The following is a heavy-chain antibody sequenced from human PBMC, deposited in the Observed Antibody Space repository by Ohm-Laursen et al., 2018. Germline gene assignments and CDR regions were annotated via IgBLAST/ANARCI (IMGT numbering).Heavy chain of an antibody. CDR1: GVSMTSYY. J-gene: IGHJ2*01. V-gene: IGHV4-59*01. CDR3: AREPRDCSSTSCYDWYFDL. D-gene: IGHD2-2*01. Sequence: TLSLTCTVSGVSMTSYYWSWIRQSPGKGLEWIGYIYYSGSTKYNPSLKSRATISVDTSKNQFSLNLSSVTAADTAVYYCAREPRDCSSTSCYDWYFDLWGRGTLVTVSS. CDR2: IYYSGST.